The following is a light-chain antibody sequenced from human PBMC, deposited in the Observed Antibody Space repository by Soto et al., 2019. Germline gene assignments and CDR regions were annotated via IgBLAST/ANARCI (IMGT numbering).Light chain of an antibody. V-gene: IGLV1-44*01. Sequence: QSVLTQPPSASGTPGQRVTISCSGSSSNIGSNTVNWYQQLPGTAPKLLIYSNNQRPSGVPDRFSGSNSGTAASLAISGLQCEDEADYYCAAWDGSLGGVFGGGTKVTVL. CDR2: SNN. CDR3: AAWDGSLGGV. J-gene: IGLJ2*01. CDR1: SSNIGSNT.